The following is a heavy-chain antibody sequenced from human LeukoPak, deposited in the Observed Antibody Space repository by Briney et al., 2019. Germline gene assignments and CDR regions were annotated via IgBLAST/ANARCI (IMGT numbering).Heavy chain of an antibody. D-gene: IGHD3-10*01. CDR3: ARDGPAQMVDFDY. J-gene: IGHJ4*02. V-gene: IGHV1-2*02. Sequence: GASVKVSCKASGYTFTGSGWYLYWLRQAPGQGLECVGWIHPNSGATLYAQKFQGRVAMTTDTSISTAYMELSRLRPDDTAMYYCARDGPAQMVDFDYWGQGTLVTVSS. CDR1: GYTFTGSGWY. CDR2: IHPNSGAT.